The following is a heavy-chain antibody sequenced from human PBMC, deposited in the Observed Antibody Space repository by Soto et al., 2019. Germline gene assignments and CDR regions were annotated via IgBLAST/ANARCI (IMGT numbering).Heavy chain of an antibody. CDR2: MNPNSGNT. D-gene: IGHD3-3*01. V-gene: IGHV1-8*01. CDR1: GYTFTSYD. Sequence: ASVKVSCKASGYTFTSYDINWVRQATGQGLEWMGWMNPNSGNTGYAQKFQGRVTMTRNTSISTAYMELSSLRSEDTAVYYCARRWVGKRITIFGVVTPRPSDAFDIWGQGTMVTVSS. J-gene: IGHJ3*02. CDR3: ARRWVGKRITIFGVVTPRPSDAFDI.